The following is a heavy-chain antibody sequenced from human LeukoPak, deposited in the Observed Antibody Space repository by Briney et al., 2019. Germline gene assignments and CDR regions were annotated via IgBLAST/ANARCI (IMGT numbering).Heavy chain of an antibody. V-gene: IGHV4-39*07. Sequence: SETLSLTCTVSGGSISSSSYYWGWIRQPPGKGLEWIGSIYYSGSTYYNPSLKSRVTISVDTSKNQFSLKLSSVTAADTAVYYCARKQHYYYYMDVWGKGTTVTVSS. CDR2: IYYSGST. CDR3: ARKQHYYYYMDV. J-gene: IGHJ6*03. CDR1: GGSISSSSYY.